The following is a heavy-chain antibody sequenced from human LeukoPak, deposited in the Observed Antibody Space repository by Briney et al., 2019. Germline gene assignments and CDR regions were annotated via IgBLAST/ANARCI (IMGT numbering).Heavy chain of an antibody. V-gene: IGHV4-39*01. CDR2: IYYSGST. D-gene: IGHD4/OR15-4a*01. J-gene: IGHJ6*03. CDR3: ARSKRKVLALRNYYYYMDV. Sequence: SETLSLTCTVSGGSISSSSYYWGWIRQPPGKGLEWIGSIYYSGSTYYNPSLKSRVTISVDTSKNQFSLKLSSVTAADTAVYYCARSKRKVLALRNYYYYMDVWGKGTTVTVSS. CDR1: GGSISSSSYY.